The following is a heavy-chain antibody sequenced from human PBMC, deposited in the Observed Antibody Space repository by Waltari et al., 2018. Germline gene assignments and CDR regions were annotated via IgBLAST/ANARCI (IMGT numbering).Heavy chain of an antibody. V-gene: IGHV3-30*18. Sequence: QVQMVESGGGVVQPGRSLRLSCSAAGFTFSGYGMHGVRQPPGKGLEWVAVISYDGSNKYYADSVKGRFTISRDNSKNTLYLQMNSLRAEDTAVYYCAKGDYYYDSSGYLDYWGQGTLVTVSS. CDR3: AKGDYYYDSSGYLDY. D-gene: IGHD3-22*01. CDR2: ISYDGSNK. J-gene: IGHJ4*02. CDR1: GFTFSGYG.